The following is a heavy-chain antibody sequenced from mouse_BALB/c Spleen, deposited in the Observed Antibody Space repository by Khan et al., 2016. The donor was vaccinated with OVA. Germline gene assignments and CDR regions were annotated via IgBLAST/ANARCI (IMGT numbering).Heavy chain of an antibody. V-gene: IGHV9-3-1*01. D-gene: IGHD2-14*01. CDR2: INTYTGEP. CDR3: ARGGYNGTMDY. CDR1: GYTFTIYG. Sequence: QIQLVQSGPELKKPGETVKISCKASGYTFTIYGMDWVRQAPGKGLKWMGWINTYTGEPTYADDFKGRFAFSLETSASTAFLPINNLKNEDTATYFCARGGYNGTMDYWGQGTSVTVSS. J-gene: IGHJ4*01.